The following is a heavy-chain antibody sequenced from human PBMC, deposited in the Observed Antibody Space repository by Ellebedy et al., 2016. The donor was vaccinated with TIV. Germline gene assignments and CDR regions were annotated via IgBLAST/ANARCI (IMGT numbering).Heavy chain of an antibody. D-gene: IGHD3-10*01. J-gene: IGHJ6*02. V-gene: IGHV4-59*12. CDR1: GGSISSYY. CDR2: IYYSGST. CDR3: ASAPYGSGSYYRSHGMDV. Sequence: SETLSLTCTVSGGSISSYYWSWIRQPPGKGLEWIGYIYYSGSTNYNPSLKSRVAVSVDTSKNQFSLKLSSVTAADTAVYYCASAPYGSGSYYRSHGMDVWGQGTTVTVSS.